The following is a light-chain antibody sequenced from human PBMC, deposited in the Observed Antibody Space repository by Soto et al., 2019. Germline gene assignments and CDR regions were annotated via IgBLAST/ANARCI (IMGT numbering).Light chain of an antibody. V-gene: IGKV1-39*01. J-gene: IGKJ4*01. CDR1: QSISTY. CDR3: QQSYTIPVT. Sequence: IQMPPSPSSPSASVGDRVIVTCXASQSISTYLDWYEQKPGKAPNLLIYGASNMQSGVPSRFSGGGSGTDFTLTISSLQPEDFGTYYCQQSYTIPVTFGGGTKVDI. CDR2: GAS.